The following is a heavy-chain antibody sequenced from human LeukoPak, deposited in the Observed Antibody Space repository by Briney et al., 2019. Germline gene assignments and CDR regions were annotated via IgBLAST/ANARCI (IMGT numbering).Heavy chain of an antibody. CDR2: IIPIFGTA. J-gene: IGHJ3*02. D-gene: IGHD6-19*01. CDR3: ASLIAVAGTVDAFDI. Sequence: RASVKVSCKASGGTFSSYAISWVRQAPGQGLEWMGGIIPIFGTANYAQKFQGRVTITADESTSTAYMELSSLRSEDTAVYYCASLIAVAGTVDAFDIWGQGTMVTVSS. V-gene: IGHV1-69*13. CDR1: GGTFSSYA.